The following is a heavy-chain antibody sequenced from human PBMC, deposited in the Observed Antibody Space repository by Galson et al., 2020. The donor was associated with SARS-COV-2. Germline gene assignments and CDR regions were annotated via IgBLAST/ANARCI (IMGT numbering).Heavy chain of an antibody. CDR1: GGNISAYA. J-gene: IGHJ6*03. D-gene: IGHD6-6*01. CDR3: ARPGTYSGSSVDYYHHMDV. CDR2: LIPSFGAP. Sequence: ASVKVSCSASGGNISAYAMTWVRQAPGQGLEWMGGLIPSFGAPNYARKFQGRVTITTDESTTTVYMELRSLRSEDTAIYYCARPGTYSGSSVDYYHHMDVWGKGTTVTVSS. V-gene: IGHV1-69*05.